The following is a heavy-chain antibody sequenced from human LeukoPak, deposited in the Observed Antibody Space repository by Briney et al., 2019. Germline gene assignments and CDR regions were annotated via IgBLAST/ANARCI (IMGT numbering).Heavy chain of an antibody. CDR3: ARGDRTYGYTY. Sequence: SETLSLTCAVYGGPFSGYYWSWIRQPPGKGLEWIGEINHSGSTNYNPSLKSRVTISVDTSKNQFSLRLSSVTAADTAVYYCARGDRTYGYTYWGQGTLVTVSS. CDR1: GGPFSGYY. CDR2: INHSGST. J-gene: IGHJ4*02. V-gene: IGHV4-34*01. D-gene: IGHD5-18*01.